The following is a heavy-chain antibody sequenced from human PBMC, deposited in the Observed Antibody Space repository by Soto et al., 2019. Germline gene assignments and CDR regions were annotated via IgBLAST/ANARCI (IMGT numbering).Heavy chain of an antibody. CDR1: GGTFSSYA. CDR3: ARSRNYGAPLDY. D-gene: IGHD4-17*01. CDR2: IIPIFGTA. J-gene: IGHJ4*02. Sequence: QVQLVQSGAEVKKPGSSVKVSCKASGGTFSSYAISWVRQAPGQGLEWMVGIIPIFGTATYAQKFQCRVTITADESTSTAYMELSSLRSEDTAVYFCARSRNYGAPLDYWGQGTLVTVSS. V-gene: IGHV1-69*01.